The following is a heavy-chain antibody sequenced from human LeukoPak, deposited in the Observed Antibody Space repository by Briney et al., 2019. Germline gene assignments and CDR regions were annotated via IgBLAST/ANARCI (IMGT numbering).Heavy chain of an antibody. CDR1: RGTFSSYA. CDR2: IIPIFGTA. CDR3: ASSYDFWSGTIYMDV. Sequence: GASVKVSCKASRGTFSSYAISWVRQAPGQGLEWMGGIIPIFGTANYAQKFQGRVTITTDESTSTAYMELSSLRSEDTAVYYCASSYDFWSGTIYMDVWGKGTTVTVSS. V-gene: IGHV1-69*05. D-gene: IGHD3-3*01. J-gene: IGHJ6*03.